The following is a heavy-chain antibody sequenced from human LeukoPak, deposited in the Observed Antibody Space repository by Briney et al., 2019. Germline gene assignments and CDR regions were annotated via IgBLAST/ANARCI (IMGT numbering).Heavy chain of an antibody. CDR2: ISGSAGST. V-gene: IGHV3-23*01. J-gene: IGHJ4*02. D-gene: IGHD6-19*01. Sequence: GGSLRLSCAASGFTFSTYAMSWARQAPGKGLEWVSAISGSAGSTYYADSVKGRFTISRDDSKNTLYLQMNSLRAEDTALYYCAKDSAAVAAKGYFDYRGQGTLVTVSS. CDR1: GFTFSTYA. CDR3: AKDSAAVAAKGYFDY.